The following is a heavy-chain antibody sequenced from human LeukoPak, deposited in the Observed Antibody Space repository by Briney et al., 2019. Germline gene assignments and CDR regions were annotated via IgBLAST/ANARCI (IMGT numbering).Heavy chain of an antibody. CDR2: ISSSGSTI. Sequence: GGSLRLSCAASGFTFSSYWMSWVRQAPGKGLEWVSYISSSGSTIYYADSVKGRFTISRDNAKNSLYLQMNSLRAEDTAVYYCARTYSSSAYMDVWGKGTTVTISS. CDR3: ARTYSSSAYMDV. D-gene: IGHD6-13*01. CDR1: GFTFSSYW. V-gene: IGHV3-48*04. J-gene: IGHJ6*03.